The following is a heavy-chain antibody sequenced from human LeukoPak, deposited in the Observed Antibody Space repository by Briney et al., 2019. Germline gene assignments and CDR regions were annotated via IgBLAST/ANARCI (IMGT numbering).Heavy chain of an antibody. J-gene: IGHJ4*02. CDR2: IYSGGST. Sequence: GGSLRLSCAASGFTVSSNYMSWVRQAPGKGLEWVSVIYSGGSTYYADSVKGRFTISRDNSKNTLYLQMNSLRAEDTAVYYCANGGYCSGGSCYLFDYWGQGTLVTVSS. CDR1: GFTVSSNY. V-gene: IGHV3-53*01. CDR3: ANGGYCSGGSCYLFDY. D-gene: IGHD2-15*01.